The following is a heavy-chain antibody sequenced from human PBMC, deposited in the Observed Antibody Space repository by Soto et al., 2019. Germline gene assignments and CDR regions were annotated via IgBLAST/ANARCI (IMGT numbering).Heavy chain of an antibody. CDR2: INAGNGNT. CDR3: ARSKDIVVVPAAEDYYYYYYGMDV. D-gene: IGHD2-2*01. CDR1: GYTFTSYA. V-gene: IGHV1-3*01. Sequence: ASVKVSCKASGYTFTSYAMHWVRQAPGQRLEWMGWINAGNGNTKYSQKFQGRVTITRDTSASTAYMELSSLRSEDTAVYYCARSKDIVVVPAAEDYYYYYYGMDVWGQGTTVTVSS. J-gene: IGHJ6*02.